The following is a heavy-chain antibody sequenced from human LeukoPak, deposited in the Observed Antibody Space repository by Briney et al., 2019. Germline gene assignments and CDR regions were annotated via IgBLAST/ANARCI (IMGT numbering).Heavy chain of an antibody. Sequence: ASVKVSCKASRGTFSSYAISWVRQAPGQGLEWMGGIIPIFGKANYAQKFQGRVTITADESTSTAYMELSSLRSEDTAVYYCAKDRSSGWPSAFDIWGQGTMVTVSS. V-gene: IGHV1-69*13. CDR3: AKDRSSGWPSAFDI. J-gene: IGHJ3*02. CDR1: RGTFSSYA. D-gene: IGHD6-19*01. CDR2: IIPIFGKA.